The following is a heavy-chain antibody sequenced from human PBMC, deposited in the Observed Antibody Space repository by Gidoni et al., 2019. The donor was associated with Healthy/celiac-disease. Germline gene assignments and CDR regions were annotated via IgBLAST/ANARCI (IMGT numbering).Heavy chain of an antibody. CDR3: ARISMVRGVYNWFDP. CDR1: GFTFSSYS. D-gene: IGHD3-10*01. CDR2: ISSSSSYI. Sequence: EVQLVESGGGLAKPGGSLRLSCAASGFTFSSYSMNWVRQAPGKGLEWVSSISSSSSYIYYADSVKGRFTISRDNAKNSLYLQMNSLRAEDTAVYYCARISMVRGVYNWFDPWGQGTLVTVSS. V-gene: IGHV3-21*01. J-gene: IGHJ5*02.